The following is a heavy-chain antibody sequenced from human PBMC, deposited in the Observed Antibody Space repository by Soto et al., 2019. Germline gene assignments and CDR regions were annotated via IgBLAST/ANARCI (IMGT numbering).Heavy chain of an antibody. CDR1: GFTFSIYA. D-gene: IGHD2-15*01. J-gene: IGHJ4*02. V-gene: IGHV3-23*01. Sequence: GGSLRLSCAASGFTFSIYAMSWVRQAPGKGLEWVSAISGSGGSTYYADSVKGRFTISRDNSKNTLYLQMNSLRAEDTAVYYCAKDRRDIVAPGYWGQGTLVTVSS. CDR3: AKDRRDIVAPGY. CDR2: ISGSGGST.